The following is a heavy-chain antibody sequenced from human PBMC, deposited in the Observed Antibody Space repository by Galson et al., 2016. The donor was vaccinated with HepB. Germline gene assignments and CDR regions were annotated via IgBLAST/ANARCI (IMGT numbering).Heavy chain of an antibody. CDR2: IRNKANSYTT. D-gene: IGHD6-6*01. Sequence: SLRLSCAASGFTFSDHYMDWVRQAPGQGLDWVARIRNKANSYTTVYAASVQGRFTISRDDSKNSLYLQMNGLKTEDTAVYYCARGYSSSSPSFDNWGQGTLVTVSS. V-gene: IGHV3-72*01. J-gene: IGHJ4*02. CDR1: GFTFSDHY. CDR3: ARGYSSSSPSFDN.